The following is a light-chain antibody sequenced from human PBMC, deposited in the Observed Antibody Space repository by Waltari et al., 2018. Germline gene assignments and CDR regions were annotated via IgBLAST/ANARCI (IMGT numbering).Light chain of an antibody. CDR3: RQYYKVPLT. CDR1: QTGLYGSNNKNY. CDR2: WAS. J-gene: IGKJ4*01. V-gene: IGKV4-1*01. Sequence: DIVMTQSPDSLAVSLAERATMTFTSSQTGLYGSNNKNYLAWYHQRPGQPPKLLISWASSRESGVPDRFSGSGSVTDFTLTINGLQAEDVAVYYCRQYYKVPLTFGGGTKVEIK.